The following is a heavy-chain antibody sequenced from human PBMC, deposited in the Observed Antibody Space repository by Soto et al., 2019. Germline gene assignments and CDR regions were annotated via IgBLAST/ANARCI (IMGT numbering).Heavy chain of an antibody. V-gene: IGHV4-39*01. J-gene: IGHJ4*02. CDR2: ISYGGAT. D-gene: IGHD1-1*01. CDR3: ARHRRETGTYAQPLDH. Sequence: SETLSLTCTVAGASISSASYYWAWIRQAPGKGLEWIGAISYGGATYHNPSLRSRITISVDPSKSQFSLDLTSVSAADTSFYFCARHRRETGTYAQPLDHWGQGTLVTGSS. CDR1: GASISSASYY.